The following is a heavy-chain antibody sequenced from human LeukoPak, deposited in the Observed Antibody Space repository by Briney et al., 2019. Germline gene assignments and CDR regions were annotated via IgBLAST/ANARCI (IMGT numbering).Heavy chain of an antibody. CDR1: GGSFSGYY. CDR3: ARDCVAARPVRWFDP. CDR2: INHSGST. V-gene: IGHV4-34*01. D-gene: IGHD6-6*01. Sequence: SETRSLTCAVYGGSFSGYYWSWIRQPPGKGLEWIGEINHSGSTNYNPSLKSRVTISVDTSKNQFSLKLSSVTAADTAVYYCARDCVAARPVRWFDPWGQGTLVTVSS. J-gene: IGHJ5*02.